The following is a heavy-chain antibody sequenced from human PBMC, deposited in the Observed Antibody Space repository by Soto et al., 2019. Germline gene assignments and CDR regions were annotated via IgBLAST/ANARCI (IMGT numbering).Heavy chain of an antibody. J-gene: IGHJ6*02. CDR1: GYTFTSYD. D-gene: IGHD2-2*01. CDR2: INPNSGNT. CDR3: ARGGCSSTSCFITNYYYYGMDV. V-gene: IGHV1-8*01. Sequence: ASVKVSCKASGYTFTSYDINWVRQATGQGLEWMGWINPNSGNTGYAQKFQGRVTMTRNTSISTAYMELSSLRSEDTAVYYCARGGCSSTSCFITNYYYYGMDVWGQGTTVTVSS.